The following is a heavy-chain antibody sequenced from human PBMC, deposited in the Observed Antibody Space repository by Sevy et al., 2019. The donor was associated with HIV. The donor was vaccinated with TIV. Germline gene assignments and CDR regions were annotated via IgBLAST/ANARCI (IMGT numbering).Heavy chain of an antibody. Sequence: ASVKVSCKASGYTFNNYYIHWVRQAPGQGLEWMGIMNPSGGSTSYAQKFQGRLTMTRDTYTSIAYMELSSLRSEDTAVYYCARDLTIFGVIPDYWGQRTLVTVSS. CDR1: GYTFNNYY. J-gene: IGHJ4*02. V-gene: IGHV1-46*02. CDR2: MNPSGGST. CDR3: ARDLTIFGVIPDY. D-gene: IGHD3-3*01.